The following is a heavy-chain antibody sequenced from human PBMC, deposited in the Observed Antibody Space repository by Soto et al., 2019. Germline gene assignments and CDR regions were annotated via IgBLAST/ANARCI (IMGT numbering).Heavy chain of an antibody. J-gene: IGHJ4*02. CDR1: GGSISSSSYY. CDR3: ARAQTYYDILTGYSPGGYFDY. D-gene: IGHD3-9*01. CDR2: IYYSGST. Sequence: SETLSLTCTVSGGSISSSSYYWGWIRQPPGKVLEWIGSIYYSGSTYYNPSLKSRVTISVDTSKNQFSLKLSSVTAADTAVYYCARAQTYYDILTGYSPGGYFDYWGQGTLVTVSS. V-gene: IGHV4-39*01.